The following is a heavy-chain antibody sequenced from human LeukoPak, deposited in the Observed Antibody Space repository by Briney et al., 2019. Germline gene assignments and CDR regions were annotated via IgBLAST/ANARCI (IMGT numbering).Heavy chain of an antibody. CDR2: IYYSGST. J-gene: IGHJ4*02. CDR1: GGSISSGDYY. D-gene: IGHD2-15*01. V-gene: IGHV4-30-4*08. CDR3: ARDGSICSGGSCYDYFDY. Sequence: PSETLSLTCTVSGGSISSGDYYWSWIRQPPGKGLEWIGYIYYSGSTYYNPSLKSRVTMSVDTSKNQFSLKLSSVTAADTAVYYCARDGSICSGGSCYDYFDYWGQGTLVTVSS.